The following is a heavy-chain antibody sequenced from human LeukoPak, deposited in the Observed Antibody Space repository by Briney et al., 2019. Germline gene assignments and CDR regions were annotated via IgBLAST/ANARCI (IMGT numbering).Heavy chain of an antibody. J-gene: IGHJ4*02. Sequence: MHGESLKISCKGSGYSFTSYWIAWVRPMPGKGLEWMGIIYPGDSDTRYSPSFQGQVTISADKSISTAYLQWSSLKASDTAMYFCARRASSSPFDYWGQGTLVTVSS. D-gene: IGHD6-6*01. V-gene: IGHV5-51*01. CDR1: GYSFTSYW. CDR2: IYPGDSDT. CDR3: ARRASSSPFDY.